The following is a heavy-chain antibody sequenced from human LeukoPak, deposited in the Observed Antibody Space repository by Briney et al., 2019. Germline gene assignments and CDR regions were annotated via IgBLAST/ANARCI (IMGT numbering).Heavy chain of an antibody. V-gene: IGHV4-59*01. Sequence: GSLRLSCAASGFTFSSYAMHWVRQAPGKGLEWIGYIYYSGSTNYNPSLKSRVTISVDTSKNQFSLKLTSVTAADRAVYYCATAGYNGGNPFEYWGQGTLVTVSS. CDR2: IYYSGST. CDR1: GFTFSSYA. D-gene: IGHD2-15*01. CDR3: ATAGYNGGNPFEY. J-gene: IGHJ4*02.